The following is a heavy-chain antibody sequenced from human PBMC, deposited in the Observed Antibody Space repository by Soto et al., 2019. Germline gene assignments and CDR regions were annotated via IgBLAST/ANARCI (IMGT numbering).Heavy chain of an antibody. CDR1: GGSISSYY. J-gene: IGHJ6*03. Sequence: PSETLSLTCTVSGGSISSYYWSWIRQPPGKGLEWIGYMYYSGSTNNNPSLKSRVTISVDTSKNQFSLKLSSVTAADTAVYYCARALCSSSSGYYYYYMDVWGRGTTVTVSS. V-gene: IGHV4-59*01. CDR3: ARALCSSSSGYYYYYMDV. D-gene: IGHD6-6*01. CDR2: MYYSGST.